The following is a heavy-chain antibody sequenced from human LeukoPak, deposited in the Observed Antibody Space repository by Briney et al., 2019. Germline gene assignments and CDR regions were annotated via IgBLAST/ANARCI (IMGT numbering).Heavy chain of an antibody. Sequence: GGTLRLSCAASGFTFSSYGMSWVRQAPGKGLEWVSAISGSGGSTYYADSVKGRFTISRDNSKNTLYLQMNSLRAEGTAVYYCAKASPYYYDSSGYYHFDYWGQGTLVTVSS. D-gene: IGHD3-22*01. V-gene: IGHV3-23*01. CDR1: GFTFSSYG. CDR3: AKASPYYYDSSGYYHFDY. J-gene: IGHJ4*02. CDR2: ISGSGGST.